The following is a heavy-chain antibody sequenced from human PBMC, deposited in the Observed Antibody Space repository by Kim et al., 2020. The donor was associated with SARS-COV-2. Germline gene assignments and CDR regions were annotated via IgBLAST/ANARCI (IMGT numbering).Heavy chain of an antibody. CDR1: GYTFTSYA. Sequence: ASVKVSCKASGYTFTSYAMNWVRQAPGQGLEWMGWINTNTGNPTYAQGFTGRFVFSLDTSVSTAYLQISSLKAEDTAVYYCAATSPMYYDILTGPPPGGMDVWGQGTTVTVSS. J-gene: IGHJ6*02. CDR3: AATSPMYYDILTGPPPGGMDV. V-gene: IGHV7-4-1*02. D-gene: IGHD3-9*01. CDR2: INTNTGNP.